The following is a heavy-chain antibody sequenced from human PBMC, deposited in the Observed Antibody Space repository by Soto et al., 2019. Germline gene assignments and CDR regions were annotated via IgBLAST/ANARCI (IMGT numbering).Heavy chain of an antibody. Sequence: QVQLQQSGPGLVKPSETLSLTCTVSSGPSRSHNWGWIRPPPGRGLEWIGYVYYTGSTSYNPSRKSRVTISADTSTNHISLALSSVAAADTAVYYCVRQGIGDRHGLVDVWGQGTTVSVSS. CDR3: VRQGIGDRHGLVDV. CDR1: SGPSRSHN. CDR2: VYYTGST. V-gene: IGHV4-59*08. J-gene: IGHJ6*02. D-gene: IGHD3-10*01.